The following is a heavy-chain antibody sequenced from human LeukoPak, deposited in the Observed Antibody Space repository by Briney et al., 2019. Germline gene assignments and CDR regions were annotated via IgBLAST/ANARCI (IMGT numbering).Heavy chain of an antibody. J-gene: IGHJ4*02. CDR2: IYPDDSDT. Sequence: GESLKISCKGSGYTFTNYWIGWVRQMPGKGLEWMGIIYPDDSDTICSPSFQGQVTISADKSISTAYLQWSSLKASDIAMYYCARLNSDYDSPFDYWGQGSLVTASS. CDR1: GYTFTNYW. CDR3: ARLNSDYDSPFDY. V-gene: IGHV5-51*01. D-gene: IGHD5-12*01.